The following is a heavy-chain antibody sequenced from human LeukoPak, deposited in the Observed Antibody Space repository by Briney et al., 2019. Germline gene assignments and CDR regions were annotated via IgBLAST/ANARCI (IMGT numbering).Heavy chain of an antibody. CDR1: NYPITSDYY. CDR2: IFHSGIA. V-gene: IGHV4-38-2*01. Sequence: SEIQSLTCAVSNYPITSDYYWVWIRQPPGQGLEWIGQIFHSGIAHYNPSLKSRVTMSVDTSRSQFSVNLNSVTAADTAVYYCGRAGFGTAYNRFYYYMDVWGKGTTVTVSS. D-gene: IGHD3-16*01. CDR3: GRAGFGTAYNRFYYYMDV. J-gene: IGHJ6*03.